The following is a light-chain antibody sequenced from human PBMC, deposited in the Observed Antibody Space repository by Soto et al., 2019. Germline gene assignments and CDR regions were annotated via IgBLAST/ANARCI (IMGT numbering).Light chain of an antibody. V-gene: IGKV3-15*01. CDR3: QQYGSSPPT. J-gene: IGKJ1*01. CDR1: QSVSSN. Sequence: EIVMTQSPATLSVSPGERATLSCRASQSVSSNLAWYQQKPGQAPRLLIYGASTRATGIPARFSCGGSGTEFTLTINRLEPEDFAMYYCQQYGSSPPTFGQGNKVDSK. CDR2: GAS.